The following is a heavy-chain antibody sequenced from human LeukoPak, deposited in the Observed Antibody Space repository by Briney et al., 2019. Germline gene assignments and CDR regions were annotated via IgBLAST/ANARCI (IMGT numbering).Heavy chain of an antibody. D-gene: IGHD6-13*01. Sequence: GGSLRLSCAASGFTFSSYGMHWVHQAPGKGLEWVAVISYDGSNKYYADSVKGRFTISRDNSKNTLYLQMNSLRAEDTAVYYCAKVIAAATDAFDIWGQGTMVTVSS. CDR1: GFTFSSYG. CDR2: ISYDGSNK. J-gene: IGHJ3*02. V-gene: IGHV3-30*18. CDR3: AKVIAAATDAFDI.